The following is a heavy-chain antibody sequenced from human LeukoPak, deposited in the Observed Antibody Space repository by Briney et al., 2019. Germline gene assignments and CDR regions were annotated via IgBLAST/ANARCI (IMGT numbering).Heavy chain of an antibody. D-gene: IGHD5-18*01. CDR2: INPNSGGT. J-gene: IGHJ5*02. Sequence: ASVKVSCKASGYTFTGYYMHWVRQAPGQGLEWMGWINPNSGGTNYAQKFRGRVTMTRDTSISTAYMELSRLRSDDTAVYYCARDRVTAMVTYWFDPWGQGTLVTVSS. CDR1: GYTFTGYY. CDR3: ARDRVTAMVTYWFDP. V-gene: IGHV1-2*02.